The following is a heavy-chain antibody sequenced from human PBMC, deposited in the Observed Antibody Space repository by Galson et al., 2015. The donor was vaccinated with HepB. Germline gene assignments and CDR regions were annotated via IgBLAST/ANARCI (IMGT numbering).Heavy chain of an antibody. Sequence: SLRLSCAASGFTFSSYGMHWVRQAPGKGLEWVAVISYDGSNKYYADSVKGRFTISRDNSKNTLYLQMNSLRAEDTAVYYCAKERQWELRVQSVDYFDYWGQGTLVTVSS. CDR3: AKERQWELRVQSVDYFDY. CDR1: GFTFSSYG. D-gene: IGHD1-26*01. V-gene: IGHV3-30*18. J-gene: IGHJ4*02. CDR2: ISYDGSNK.